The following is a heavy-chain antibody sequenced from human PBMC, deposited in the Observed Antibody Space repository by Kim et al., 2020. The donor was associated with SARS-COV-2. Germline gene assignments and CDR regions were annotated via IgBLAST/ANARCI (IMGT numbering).Heavy chain of an antibody. D-gene: IGHD3-22*01. CDR3: ARDYYYAIDY. J-gene: IGHJ4*02. Sequence: YNDYAVSVKSRITINPDTSKNQFSLQLNSVTPEDTAVYYCARDYYYAIDYWGQGTLVTVSS. CDR2: YN. V-gene: IGHV6-1*01.